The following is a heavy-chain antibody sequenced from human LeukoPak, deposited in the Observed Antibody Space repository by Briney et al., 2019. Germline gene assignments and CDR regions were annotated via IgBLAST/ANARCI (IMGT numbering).Heavy chain of an antibody. V-gene: IGHV3-30*02. Sequence: GGSLRLSCAASGFTFSSYGMHWVRQAPGKGLEWVAFIRYDGSNKYYADSVKGRFTISRDNAKNSLYLQMNSLGAEDTAVYYCARERYSGYGYYYYYYYMDVWGKGTTVTVSS. CDR3: ARERYSGYGYYYYYYYMDV. CDR1: GFTFSSYG. D-gene: IGHD5-12*01. CDR2: IRYDGSNK. J-gene: IGHJ6*03.